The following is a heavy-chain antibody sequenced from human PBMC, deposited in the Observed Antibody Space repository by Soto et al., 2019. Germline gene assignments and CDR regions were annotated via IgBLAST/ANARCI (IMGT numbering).Heavy chain of an antibody. D-gene: IGHD2-8*01. Sequence: ASVKVSCKASGYTFTSYDINWVRQATGQGLEWIGLMNPNSCNTGYAQKFQGRVTMTRNTSISTAYMELSSLRSEDTAVYYCARVYCTNGVCYTVLFFDYWGQGTLVTVSS. CDR1: GYTFTSYD. CDR2: MNPNSCNT. J-gene: IGHJ4*02. CDR3: ARVYCTNGVCYTVLFFDY. V-gene: IGHV1-8*01.